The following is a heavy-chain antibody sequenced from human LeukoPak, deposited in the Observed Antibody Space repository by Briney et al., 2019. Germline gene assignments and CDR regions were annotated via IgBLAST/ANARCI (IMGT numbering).Heavy chain of an antibody. CDR1: GFTFSDYY. J-gene: IGHJ4*02. V-gene: IGHV3-23*01. D-gene: IGHD3-9*01. CDR3: AKGISYYDILTGYSSYFDY. CDR2: ISGSGGST. Sequence: GGSLRLSCAASGFTFSDYYMSWIRQAPGKGLEWVSAISGSGGSTYYADSVKGRFTISRDNSKNTLYLQMNSLRAEDTAVYYCAKGISYYDILTGYSSYFDYWGQGTLVTVSS.